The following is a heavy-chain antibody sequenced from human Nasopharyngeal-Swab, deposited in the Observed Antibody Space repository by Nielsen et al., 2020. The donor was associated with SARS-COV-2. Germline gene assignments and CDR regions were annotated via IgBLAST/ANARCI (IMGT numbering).Heavy chain of an antibody. CDR1: GGTFSSYA. Sequence: SVKVSCKASGGTFSSYAISWVRQAPGQGLEWMGGIVPIFGTANYAQKFQGRVTITADESTSTAYMELSSLRSEDTAVYYCAREVPPPGGNSKEVRYFDYWGQGTLVTVSS. V-gene: IGHV1-69*13. J-gene: IGHJ4*02. D-gene: IGHD4-23*01. CDR3: AREVPPPGGNSKEVRYFDY. CDR2: IVPIFGTA.